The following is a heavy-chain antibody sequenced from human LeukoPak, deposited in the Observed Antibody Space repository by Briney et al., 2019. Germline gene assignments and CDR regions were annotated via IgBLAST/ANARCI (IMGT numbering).Heavy chain of an antibody. V-gene: IGHV3-23*01. J-gene: IGHJ4*02. Sequence: GGSLRLSCAVSGFTFSSYAMSWVRQAPGKGLEWVSGISGSGGTTHYADSVKGRFTISRDDSTNTVYMQMNSLRAEDTAVYFCARWGGSRWRDFDYWGQGTLVTVSS. CDR3: ARWGGSRWRDFDY. CDR1: GFTFSSYA. D-gene: IGHD6-13*01. CDR2: ISGSGGTT.